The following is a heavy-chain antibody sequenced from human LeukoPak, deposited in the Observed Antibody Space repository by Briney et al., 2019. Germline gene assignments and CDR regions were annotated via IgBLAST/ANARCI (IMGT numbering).Heavy chain of an antibody. CDR2: IWYDGSNK. V-gene: IGHV3-33*01. CDR3: ARDLDHYFDY. D-gene: IGHD1-1*01. J-gene: IGHJ4*02. Sequence: SSSSYYWDWIRQAPGKGLEWVAVIWYDGSNKYYADSVKGRFTISRDNSKSTLYLQMNSLTAEDTAVYYCARDLDHYFDYWGQGTLVTVSS. CDR1: SSSSYY.